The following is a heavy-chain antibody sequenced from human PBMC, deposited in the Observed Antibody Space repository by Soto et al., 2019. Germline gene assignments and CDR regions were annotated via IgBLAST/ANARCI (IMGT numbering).Heavy chain of an antibody. J-gene: IGHJ5*01. CDR2: MSASGGTI. D-gene: IGHD2-15*01. CDR1: GFSFSTNQ. V-gene: IGHV3-48*03. Sequence: EVQLVESGGGLVQPGGSLKLSCAASGFSFSTNQMNWVRHAPGKAPEWISYMSASGGTIYYSDSVRGRFTISRDNAKNSLFLQMNSLRDEDTAVYYCALLRDSWGQGAPVTVSS. CDR3: ALLRDS.